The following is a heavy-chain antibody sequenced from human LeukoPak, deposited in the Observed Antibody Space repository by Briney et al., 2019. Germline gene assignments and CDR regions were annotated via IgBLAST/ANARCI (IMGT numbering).Heavy chain of an antibody. Sequence: PGGSLRLSCAASGFTFSDYYMSWIRQAPGKGLEWVAVISYDGSNKYYADSVKGRFTISRDNSKNTLYLQMNSLRAEDTAVYYCASTDSRITITRRWFDPWGQGTLVTVSS. CDR2: ISYDGSNK. CDR3: ASTDSRITITRRWFDP. V-gene: IGHV3-30-3*01. CDR1: GFTFSDYY. D-gene: IGHD3-9*01. J-gene: IGHJ5*02.